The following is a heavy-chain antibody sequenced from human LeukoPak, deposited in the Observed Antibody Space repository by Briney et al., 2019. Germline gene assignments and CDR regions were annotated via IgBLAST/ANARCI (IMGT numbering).Heavy chain of an antibody. D-gene: IGHD6-19*01. Sequence: SETLSLTCTVSGGSISSYYWSWIRQPPGKGLEWIGYIYYSGSTNYNPSLKSRVTISVDTSKNQFSLKLSSVTAADTAVYYCARDYGDGIAVAGWGQGTLVTVSS. CDR3: ARDYGDGIAVAG. CDR1: GGSISSYY. CDR2: IYYSGST. V-gene: IGHV4-59*01. J-gene: IGHJ4*02.